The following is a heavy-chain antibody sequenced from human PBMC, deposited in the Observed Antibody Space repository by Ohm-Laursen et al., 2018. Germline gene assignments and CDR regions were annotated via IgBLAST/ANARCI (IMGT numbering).Heavy chain of an antibody. CDR3: AREGYSYVQVDGDGMDV. Sequence: GASVKVSCKASGGTFSSYAISWVRQAPGQGLEWMGGIIPIFGTANYAQKFQGRVTITADESTSTAYMELSSLRSEDTAVYYCAREGYSYVQVDGDGMDVWGQGTTVTVS. V-gene: IGHV1-69*13. CDR2: IIPIFGTA. D-gene: IGHD5-18*01. CDR1: GGTFSSYA. J-gene: IGHJ6*02.